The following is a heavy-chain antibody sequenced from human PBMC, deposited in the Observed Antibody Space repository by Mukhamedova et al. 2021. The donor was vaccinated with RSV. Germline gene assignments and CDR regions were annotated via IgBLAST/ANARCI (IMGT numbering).Heavy chain of an antibody. Sequence: GSTNYNPSPKSRVTISVDTSKNQFSLKLSSVTAADTAVYYCARLKGLPNYGMDVWGQGTTVTVSS. D-gene: IGHD2-15*01. CDR2: GST. J-gene: IGHJ6*02. V-gene: IGHV4-59*08. CDR3: ARLKGLPNYGMDV.